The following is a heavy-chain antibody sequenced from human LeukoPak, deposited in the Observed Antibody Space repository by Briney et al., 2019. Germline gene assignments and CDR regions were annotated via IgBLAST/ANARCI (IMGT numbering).Heavy chain of an antibody. V-gene: IGHV3-43*02. Sequence: GGSLRLSCAASGFRFDESAMHWVRQPPGKGLEWVSLISGDGDSTFYADSVRGRFTISRDNSNNSLYLQMNSLRAEDTAMYYCARFPTGFDYWGQGTLVTVSS. CDR1: GFRFDESA. D-gene: IGHD4-17*01. CDR2: ISGDGDST. CDR3: ARFPTGFDY. J-gene: IGHJ4*02.